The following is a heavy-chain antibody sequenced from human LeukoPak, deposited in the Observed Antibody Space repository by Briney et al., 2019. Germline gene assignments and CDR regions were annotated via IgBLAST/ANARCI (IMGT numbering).Heavy chain of an antibody. V-gene: IGHV4-4*02. CDR3: ARRPMIRENWFDP. D-gene: IGHD3-10*01. CDR1: GASISSSNW. Sequence: PSGTLSLTCAVSGASISSSNWWSWVRQPPGKGLEWIGEMFDSGSTNYNPSLKSRANISVDRSKNQFSLKLSSVTAADTAVYYCARRPMIRENWFDPWGQGTLVTVSS. CDR2: MFDSGST. J-gene: IGHJ5*02.